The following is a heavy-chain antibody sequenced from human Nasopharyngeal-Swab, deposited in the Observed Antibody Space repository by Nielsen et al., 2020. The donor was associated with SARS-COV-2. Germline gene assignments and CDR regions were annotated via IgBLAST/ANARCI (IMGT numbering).Heavy chain of an antibody. J-gene: IGHJ3*02. CDR3: ARDRGYSYGPDAFDI. Sequence: VRQAPGKGLEWVSSISSSSSYIYYADSVKGRFTISRDKAQNSLYLQMNGLRAEDTAVYYCARDRGYSYGPDAFDIWGRGTMVTVSS. CDR2: ISSSSSYI. V-gene: IGHV3-21*01. D-gene: IGHD5-18*01.